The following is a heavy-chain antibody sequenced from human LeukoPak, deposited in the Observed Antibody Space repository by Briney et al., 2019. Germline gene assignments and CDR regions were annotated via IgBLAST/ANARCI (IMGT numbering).Heavy chain of an antibody. D-gene: IGHD1-26*01. CDR2: INHSGST. J-gene: IGHJ4*02. Sequence: SETLSLTCTVSGASITSYYWSWIRQPPGKGLEWIGEINHSGSTNYNPSLKSRVTISVDTSKNQFSLKLSSVTAADTAVYYCAKDYKSPARPGGSYYFDYWGQGTLVTVSS. CDR3: AKDYKSPARPGGSYYFDY. CDR1: GASITSYY. V-gene: IGHV4-34*01.